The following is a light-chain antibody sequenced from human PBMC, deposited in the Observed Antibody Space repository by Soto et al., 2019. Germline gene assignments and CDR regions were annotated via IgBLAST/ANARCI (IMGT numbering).Light chain of an antibody. Sequence: DIPLTQSPSFLSASVGDRVTITCRASQDINTYLAWYQQKPGKAPKLLIFAASTLQNGVPSRFSGSGSGTEFTVTITSLQPEDFATYYCQQRKSYPTTFGQGTRLEIK. CDR1: QDINTY. J-gene: IGKJ5*01. CDR3: QQRKSYPTT. V-gene: IGKV1-9*01. CDR2: AAS.